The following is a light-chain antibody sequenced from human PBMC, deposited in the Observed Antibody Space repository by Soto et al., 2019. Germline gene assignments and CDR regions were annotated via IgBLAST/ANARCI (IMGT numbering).Light chain of an antibody. Sequence: QSALAQPSSVSGSPGQSITISCTGTSTDVGGYNYVPWYQHHPGKGPKLIIYEVSNRPSGVSDRFSGSKSGNKASLIISNLEAEDESDYYCGSYTSTDTPFVFGTGTKVTVL. CDR3: GSYTSTDTPFV. J-gene: IGLJ1*01. CDR1: STDVGGYNY. V-gene: IGLV2-14*01. CDR2: EVS.